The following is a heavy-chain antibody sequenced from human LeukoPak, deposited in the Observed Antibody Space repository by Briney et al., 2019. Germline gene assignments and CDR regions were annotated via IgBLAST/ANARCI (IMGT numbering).Heavy chain of an antibody. CDR2: IKQDGSEK. CDR3: ARDQLGYCSSTSCYGVYYYYYGMDV. CDR1: AFTFSSYW. D-gene: IGHD2-2*01. Sequence: GGSLRLSCAASAFTFSSYWMSWVRQAPGKGLEWEANIKQDGSEKYYVDSVKGRFTISRDNAKNSLYLQMNSLRAEDTAVYYCARDQLGYCSSTSCYGVYYYYYGMDVWGQGTTVTVSS. V-gene: IGHV3-7*01. J-gene: IGHJ6*02.